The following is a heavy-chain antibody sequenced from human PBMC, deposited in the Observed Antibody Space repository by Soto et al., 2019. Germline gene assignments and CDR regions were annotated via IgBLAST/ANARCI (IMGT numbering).Heavy chain of an antibody. CDR3: ARDPTGKAFDI. V-gene: IGHV3-33*01. CDR1: GFTFSSYG. J-gene: IGHJ3*02. D-gene: IGHD1-1*01. Sequence: QVQLVESGGGVVQPGRSLRLSCAASGFTFSSYGMHWVRQAPGKGLEWVAVIWYDGSNKYYADSVKGRFTISRDNSKNTLYLQMNSLRAEDTAVYYCARDPTGKAFDIWGQGTMVTVSS. CDR2: IWYDGSNK.